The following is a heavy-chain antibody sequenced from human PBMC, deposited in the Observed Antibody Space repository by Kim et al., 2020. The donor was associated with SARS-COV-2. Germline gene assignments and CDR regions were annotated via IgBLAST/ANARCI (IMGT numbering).Heavy chain of an antibody. Sequence: SVKVSCKASGGTFSSYSIRWVRQAPGQGLEWMGGIIPIFGTANYAQKFQGRVTITADESTSTAYMELSSLGSEDTAGYYCARSYYGSGSYYSLGYYGMDIWGQGTMVTVSS. CDR1: GGTFSSYS. CDR2: IIPIFGTA. J-gene: IGHJ6*02. V-gene: IGHV1-69*13. CDR3: ARSYYGSGSYYSLGYYGMDI. D-gene: IGHD3-10*01.